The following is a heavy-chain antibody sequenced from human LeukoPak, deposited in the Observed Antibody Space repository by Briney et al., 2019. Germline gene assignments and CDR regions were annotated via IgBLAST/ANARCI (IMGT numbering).Heavy chain of an antibody. CDR3: AKLPIVVVVAATWWFDP. CDR2: ISGSGGST. Sequence: GGSLRLSCAASGSTFSSYAMSWVRQAPGKGLEWVSGISGSGGSTYYADSVKGRFTISRDNSKNTLYLQMNSLRAEDTAVYYCAKLPIVVVVAATWWFDPWGQGTLVTVSS. CDR1: GSTFSSYA. V-gene: IGHV3-23*01. D-gene: IGHD2-15*01. J-gene: IGHJ5*02.